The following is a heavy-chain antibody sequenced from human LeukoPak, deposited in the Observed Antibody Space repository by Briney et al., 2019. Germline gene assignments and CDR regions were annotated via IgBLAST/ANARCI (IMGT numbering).Heavy chain of an antibody. CDR3: ARDPTTYYDFWSGLDY. D-gene: IGHD3-3*01. V-gene: IGHV3-21*01. CDR2: ITSSGRYI. CDR1: GFTFSSYS. J-gene: IGHJ4*02. Sequence: GGSLRLSCAASGFTFSSYSMNWVRQAPGKGLEWVSSITSSGRYIYYADSVKGRFTISRDNAKNSLYLQMNSLRAEDTAVYYCARDPTTYYDFWSGLDYWGQGTLVTVSS.